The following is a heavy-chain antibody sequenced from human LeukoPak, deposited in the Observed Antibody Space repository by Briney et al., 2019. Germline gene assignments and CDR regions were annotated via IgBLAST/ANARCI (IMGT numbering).Heavy chain of an antibody. CDR3: AKYSGSGSYYKATIDY. CDR1: GFTFSSYA. J-gene: IGHJ4*02. V-gene: IGHV3-23*01. D-gene: IGHD3-10*01. CDR2: ISGSGGST. Sequence: GGSLRLSCAASGFTFSSYAMSWVRQAPGRGLEWVSGISGSGGSTDYADSVKGRFTISRDNSKNTLYLQMNSLRAEDTAVYYCAKYSGSGSYYKATIDYWGQGTLVIVSS.